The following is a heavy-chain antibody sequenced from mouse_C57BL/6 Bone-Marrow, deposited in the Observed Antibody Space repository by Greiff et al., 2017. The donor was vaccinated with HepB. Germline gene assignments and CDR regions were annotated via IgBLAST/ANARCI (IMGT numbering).Heavy chain of an antibody. D-gene: IGHD2-10*01. V-gene: IGHV1-63*01. CDR2: IYPGGGYT. Sequence: VQLQQSGAELVRPGTSVKMSCEASGYTFTNYWIGWAKQRPGHGLEWIGDIYPGGGYTNYNEKFKGKATLTADKSSSTAYMQFSSLTSEDSAIYYCASAYPTGYFDYWGQGTTLTVSS. CDR3: ASAYPTGYFDY. J-gene: IGHJ2*01. CDR1: GYTFTNYW.